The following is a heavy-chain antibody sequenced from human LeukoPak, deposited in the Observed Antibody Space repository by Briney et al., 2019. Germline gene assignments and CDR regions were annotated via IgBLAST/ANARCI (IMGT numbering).Heavy chain of an antibody. CDR3: VRRGGYSFGYPGLDY. D-gene: IGHD5-24*01. J-gene: IGHJ4*02. CDR1: GGSISSYY. Sequence: SETLSLTCTVSGGSISSYYWSWIRRPPGKGLEWIGYIYYSGSTNYNPSLKSRVTISVDTSKNQFSLKLSSVTAADTAVYYCVRRGGYSFGYPGLDYWGQGTLVTVSS. CDR2: IYYSGST. V-gene: IGHV4-59*12.